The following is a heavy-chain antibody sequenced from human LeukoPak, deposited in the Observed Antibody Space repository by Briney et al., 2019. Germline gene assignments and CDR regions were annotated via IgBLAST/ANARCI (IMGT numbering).Heavy chain of an antibody. J-gene: IGHJ3*02. CDR1: GFTFSSYG. Sequence: PGGSLRLSRAASGFTFSSYGMHWVRQAPGKGLEWVAFIRYDGSNKYYADSVKGRFTISRDNSKNTLYLQMNSLRAEDTAVYYCAKGRAYSSSWYTPLDRRDAFDIWGQGTMVTVSS. CDR2: IRYDGSNK. V-gene: IGHV3-30*02. D-gene: IGHD6-13*01. CDR3: AKGRAYSSSWYTPLDRRDAFDI.